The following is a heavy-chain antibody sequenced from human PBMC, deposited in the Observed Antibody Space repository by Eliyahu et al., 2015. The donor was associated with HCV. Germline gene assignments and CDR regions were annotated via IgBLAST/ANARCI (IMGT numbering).Heavy chain of an antibody. J-gene: IGHJ1*01. D-gene: IGHD4-17*01. Sequence: EVQLVESGGGLVKPGGSLRLSCAASGFTFSSYSMDWVRQAPGKGVEWVSSISSSSSYIYYADSVKGRFTISRDNAKNSLYLQMNSLRAEDTAVYYCARWYGDYLPYFQHWGQGTLVTVSS. CDR3: ARWYGDYLPYFQH. CDR2: ISSSSSYI. CDR1: GFTFSSYS. V-gene: IGHV3-21*01.